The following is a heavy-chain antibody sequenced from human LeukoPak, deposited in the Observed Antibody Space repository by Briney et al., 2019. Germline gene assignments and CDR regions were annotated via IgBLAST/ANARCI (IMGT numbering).Heavy chain of an antibody. D-gene: IGHD5-12*01. Sequence: PGGSLRLSCAASGFTFSTYGMNWVRHAPGKGLEWVSYISGSSSAIYYTDSVEGRFTISRDNAEKSVYLQMNGLRAEDTAVYYCATYSGYDRIFDHWGQGTLVTVSS. CDR2: ISGSSSAI. CDR1: GFTFSTYG. V-gene: IGHV3-48*01. CDR3: ATYSGYDRIFDH. J-gene: IGHJ4*02.